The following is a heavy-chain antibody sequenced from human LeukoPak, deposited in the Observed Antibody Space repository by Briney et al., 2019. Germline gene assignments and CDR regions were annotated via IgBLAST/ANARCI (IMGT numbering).Heavy chain of an antibody. CDR3: ARVKGGYYYDSSGYYFDY. CDR2: IIPIFGTA. J-gene: IGHJ4*02. D-gene: IGHD3-22*01. CDR1: GGTFSSYA. Sequence: SGKVSCKASGGTFSSYAISWVRQAPGQGLEWMGGIIPIFGTANYAQKFQGRVTITTDESTSTAYMELSSLRSEDTAVYYCARVKGGYYYDSSGYYFDYWGQGTLVTVSS. V-gene: IGHV1-69*05.